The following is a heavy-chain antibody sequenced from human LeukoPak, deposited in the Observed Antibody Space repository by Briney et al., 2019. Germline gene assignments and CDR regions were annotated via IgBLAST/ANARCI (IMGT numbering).Heavy chain of an antibody. CDR1: GYSISSGYY. D-gene: IGHD3-9*01. CDR2: IYHSGST. CDR3: ARGIFGVHYDILTGYYTGDFDY. V-gene: IGHV4-38-2*02. Sequence: SETLSLTCTVSGYSISSGYYWGWLRPPPGKGLELVGIIYHSGSTYYNPSLKSRVTISVDTSKNQFSLKLSSVTAADTAVYYCARGIFGVHYDILTGYYTGDFDYWGQGTLVTVSS. J-gene: IGHJ4*02.